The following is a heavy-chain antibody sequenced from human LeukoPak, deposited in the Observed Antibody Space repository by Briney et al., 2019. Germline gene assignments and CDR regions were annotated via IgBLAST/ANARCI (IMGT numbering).Heavy chain of an antibody. Sequence: ASVKVSCKASGYTFTGYYMHWVRQATGQGLEWMGWMNPHSGDTGYAQQFQGRVSMTRNTSISTAYMEVSSLTSEDTAVYYCARLRRLGELSPSYYYGLDVWGQGTTVTVSS. D-gene: IGHD3-16*02. CDR3: ARLRRLGELSPSYYYGLDV. CDR1: GYTFTGYY. V-gene: IGHV1-8*02. J-gene: IGHJ6*02. CDR2: MNPHSGDT.